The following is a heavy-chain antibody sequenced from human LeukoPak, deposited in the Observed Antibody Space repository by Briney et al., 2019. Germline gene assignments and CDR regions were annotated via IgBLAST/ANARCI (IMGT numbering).Heavy chain of an antibody. J-gene: IGHJ4*02. CDR1: GGSINSGNYY. V-gene: IGHV4-61*02. D-gene: IGHD6-13*01. CDR2: IYTSGST. CDR3: AREGYSSSWYSGYYSFDY. Sequence: SETLSLTCTASGGSINSGNYYWTWIRPPAGQGLEWIGRIYTSGSTNYNPSLKSRVTISVDTSKNQFSLKLNSVTAADTAVYYCAREGYSSSWYSGYYSFDYWGQGTLVTVSS.